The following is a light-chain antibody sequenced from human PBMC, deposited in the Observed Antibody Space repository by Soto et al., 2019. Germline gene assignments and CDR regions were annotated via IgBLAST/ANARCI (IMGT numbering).Light chain of an antibody. CDR2: GAS. CDR1: QSLSSDS. V-gene: IGKV3-20*01. Sequence: ENVLTQFPGTLSLSPGDRATLSCRASQSLSSDSLAWYQQKPGQAPRLLIYGASSRANGIPDRFSGSGSGTDFTLTISRLEPEDFAVYYCHQYGSSPLTFGGGAKVKIK. CDR3: HQYGSSPLT. J-gene: IGKJ4*01.